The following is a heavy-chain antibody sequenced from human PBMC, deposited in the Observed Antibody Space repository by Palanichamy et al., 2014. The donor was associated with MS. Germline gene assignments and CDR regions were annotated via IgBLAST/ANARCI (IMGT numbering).Heavy chain of an antibody. V-gene: IGHV4-39*01. CDR2: IYSSGST. Sequence: QLQLQESGPGLVKPSETLSLTCTVSGGSISISNYYWSWVRQPPGQGLEWVGNIYSSGSTYYNPSLKSRLTISIDTSKNQFSLKLSSVTAADTAVYYCARFDTSGWVYYFDYWGQGTLVTVSS. CDR1: GGSISISNYY. CDR3: ARFDTSGWVYYFDY. D-gene: IGHD3-22*01. J-gene: IGHJ4*02.